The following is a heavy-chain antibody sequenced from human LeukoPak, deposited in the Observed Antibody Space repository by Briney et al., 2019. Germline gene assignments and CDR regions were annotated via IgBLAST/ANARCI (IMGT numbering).Heavy chain of an antibody. CDR3: ARAPPYYYDFWSGPDY. CDR1: GGSFSGYY. D-gene: IGHD3-3*01. V-gene: IGHV4-34*01. J-gene: IGHJ4*02. CDR2: INHSGST. Sequence: PSETLSLTCAVYGGSFSGYYWSWIRQPPGKGLEWIGEINHSGSTNYNPPLKSRVTISVDTSKNQFSLKLSSVTAADTAVYYCARAPPYYYDFWSGPDYWGQGTLVTVSS.